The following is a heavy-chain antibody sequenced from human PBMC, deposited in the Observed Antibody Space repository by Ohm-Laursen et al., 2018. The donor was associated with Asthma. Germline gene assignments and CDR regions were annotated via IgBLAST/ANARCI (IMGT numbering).Heavy chain of an antibody. Sequence: GSLRLSCAASGFTVGSDYMTWVRQAPGKGLEWVSAIYSGGTTYYADSVKGRFTISRDNSKNTLYLQMNSLRAEDTAVYYCAKYADDNSGYPIDYWGQGTLVTVSS. J-gene: IGHJ4*02. CDR2: IYSGGTT. CDR1: GFTVGSDY. D-gene: IGHD3-22*01. CDR3: AKYADDNSGYPIDY. V-gene: IGHV3-53*01.